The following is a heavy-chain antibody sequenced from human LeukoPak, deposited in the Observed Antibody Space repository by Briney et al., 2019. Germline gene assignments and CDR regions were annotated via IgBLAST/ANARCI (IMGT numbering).Heavy chain of an antibody. CDR2: MYHSGST. CDR1: GYSINSGYF. V-gene: IGHV4-38-2*01. CDR3: ARHRLVDSSGYYYDFDY. D-gene: IGHD3-22*01. J-gene: IGHJ4*02. Sequence: PSETLSLTCAVSGYSINSGYFWGWIRQPPGKGLEYIGSMYHSGSTYHNPSLKSRVTISVDTSKNQFSLKLTSVTAADTAVYYCARHRLVDSSGYYYDFDYWGQGTLVTVSS.